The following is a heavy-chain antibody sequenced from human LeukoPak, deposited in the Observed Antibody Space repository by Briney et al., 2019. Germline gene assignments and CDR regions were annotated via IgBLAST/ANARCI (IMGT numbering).Heavy chain of an antibody. CDR2: IWHDGSRR. Sequence: PGGSLRLSCAASGFTFSSYGMHWVRQAPGKGLEWVAVIWHDGSRRYYADSVKGRFTISRDNSKNTMWLQMSSLRVEDTAAYYCARYDGSGYLLHWGQGTPVTVSS. CDR3: ARYDGSGYLLH. V-gene: IGHV3-33*01. CDR1: GFTFSSYG. D-gene: IGHD3-22*01. J-gene: IGHJ1*01.